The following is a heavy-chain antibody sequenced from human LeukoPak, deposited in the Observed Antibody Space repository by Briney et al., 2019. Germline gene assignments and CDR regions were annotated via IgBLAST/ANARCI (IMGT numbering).Heavy chain of an antibody. Sequence: SQTLSLTCTVSGGSISSGDYYWSWIRQPPGKGLEWIGYIYYSGSTYYNPSLKSRVTISVDTSKNQFSLKLSSVTAADTAVYYCARGRFIVVVPAAFDYWGQGTLVTVSS. CDR3: ARGRFIVVVPAAFDY. J-gene: IGHJ4*02. V-gene: IGHV4-30-4*08. D-gene: IGHD2-2*01. CDR2: IYYSGST. CDR1: GGSISSGDYY.